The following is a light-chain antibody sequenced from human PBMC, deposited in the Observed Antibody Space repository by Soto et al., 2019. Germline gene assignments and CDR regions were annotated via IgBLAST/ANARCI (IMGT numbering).Light chain of an antibody. CDR3: SSYTSSNTYV. Sequence: QSVLTQPASVSGSPGQSITISCTGTSSVVGAYKYVSWYQHHPGKVPQLMIYDVSNRPSGVSDRFSGSKSGNTASLTISGLQAEDEADYYCSSYTSSNTYVFGTGTKVTVL. V-gene: IGLV2-14*03. CDR1: SSVVGAYKY. J-gene: IGLJ1*01. CDR2: DVS.